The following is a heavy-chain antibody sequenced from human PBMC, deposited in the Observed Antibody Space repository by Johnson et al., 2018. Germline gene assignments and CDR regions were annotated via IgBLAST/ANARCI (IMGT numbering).Heavy chain of an antibody. Sequence: QVQLVQSGAEVKKPGASVKVSCKASGYSFTRYAMHWVRQAPGQRLEWMGWINTVNGDTQYSQNFQGRVTITRDTSARTAYMELSNLRSEDTAVYYWTRDPAGITSTNEYFHHWGQGSLVNVSS. J-gene: IGHJ1*01. D-gene: IGHD5-24*01. CDR1: GYSFTRYA. V-gene: IGHV1-3*04. CDR2: INTVNGDT. CDR3: TRDPAGITSTNEYFHH.